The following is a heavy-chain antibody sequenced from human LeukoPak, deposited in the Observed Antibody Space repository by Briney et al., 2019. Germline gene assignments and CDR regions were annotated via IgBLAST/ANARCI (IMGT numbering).Heavy chain of an antibody. Sequence: GGSLRLSCAASGFTFSSYAMHWVRQAPGKGLEWVAVISYDGSNKYYADSVKGRFTISRDNSKNTLYLQMNSLRAEDTAVYYCARDPSYSSSFTEALGAYYFDYWGQGTLVTVSS. CDR2: ISYDGSNK. D-gene: IGHD6-13*01. V-gene: IGHV3-30-3*01. CDR1: GFTFSSYA. CDR3: ARDPSYSSSFTEALGAYYFDY. J-gene: IGHJ4*02.